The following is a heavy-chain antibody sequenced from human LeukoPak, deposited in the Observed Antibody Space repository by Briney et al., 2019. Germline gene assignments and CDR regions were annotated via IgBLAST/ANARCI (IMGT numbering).Heavy chain of an antibody. V-gene: IGHV3-23*01. J-gene: IGHJ4*02. Sequence: PGESLRLSCAASGFTFSSYDMNWVRQAPGKGLEWVSGISGSGGITYYADSVKGRFTISRDNSENTLYLQMKSLRAEDTAVYFCARKLVWGQGTLVTVSS. CDR1: GFTFSSYD. CDR3: ARKLV. CDR2: ISGSGGIT.